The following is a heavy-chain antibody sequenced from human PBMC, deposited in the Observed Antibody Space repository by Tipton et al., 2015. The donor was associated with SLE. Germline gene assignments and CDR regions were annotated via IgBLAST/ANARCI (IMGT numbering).Heavy chain of an antibody. D-gene: IGHD1-1*01. CDR3: ARGLEGGYYCDY. J-gene: IGHJ4*02. CDR2: INHSGST. Sequence: TLSLTCAVYGGSFSGYYWSWIRQPPGKGLEWIGEINHSGSTNYNPSLKSRVTISVDTSKNQFSLKLSSVTAADTAVYYCARGLEGGYYCDYWGEGALVPVSS. CDR1: GGSFSGYY. V-gene: IGHV4-34*01.